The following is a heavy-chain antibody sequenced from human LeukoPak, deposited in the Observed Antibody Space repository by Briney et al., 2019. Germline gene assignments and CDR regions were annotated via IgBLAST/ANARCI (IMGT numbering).Heavy chain of an antibody. CDR1: GFTFSSYW. Sequence: GGSLRLSCAASGFTFSSYWMHWVRQAPGKGLEWLSFINSAGNNIYYADSVKGRFTISRDNSKETLYLEMNSLRVEDTAIYYCATSRVFDYWGQGTLVAVSS. CDR2: INSAGNNI. V-gene: IGHV3-48*04. CDR3: ATSRVFDY. J-gene: IGHJ4*02.